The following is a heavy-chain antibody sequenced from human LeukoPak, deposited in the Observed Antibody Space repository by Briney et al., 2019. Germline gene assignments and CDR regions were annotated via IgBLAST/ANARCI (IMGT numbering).Heavy chain of an antibody. J-gene: IGHJ4*02. V-gene: IGHV3-30*18. CDR2: ISYDGSNK. CDR1: GFTFSSYG. Sequence: GGSLRLSCAASGFTFSSYGMHWVRQAPGKGLEWVAVISYDGSNKYYADSVKGRFTISRDNSKNTLYLQMNSLRAEDTAVYYCAKDPTRSSWCRVVGEIEYYFDYWGQGTLVTVSS. CDR3: AKDPTRSSWCRVVGEIEYYFDY. D-gene: IGHD6-13*01.